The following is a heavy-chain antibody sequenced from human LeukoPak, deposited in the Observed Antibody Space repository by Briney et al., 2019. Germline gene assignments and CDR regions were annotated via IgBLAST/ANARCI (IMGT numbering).Heavy chain of an antibody. V-gene: IGHV1-69*02. D-gene: IGHD6-13*01. J-gene: IGHJ5*02. Sequence: SVKVSCKTSGYSFTDYYMHWVRQAPGQGLEWMGRIIPILGIANYAQKFQGRVTITADKSTSTAYMELSSLRSEDTAVYYCALAAASLNWFDPWGQGTLVTVSS. CDR2: IIPILGIA. CDR1: GYSFTDYY. CDR3: ALAAASLNWFDP.